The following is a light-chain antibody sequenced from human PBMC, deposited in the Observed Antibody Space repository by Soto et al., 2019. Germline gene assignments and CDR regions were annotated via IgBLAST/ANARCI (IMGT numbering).Light chain of an antibody. CDR1: SSDVGRYDY. V-gene: IGLV2-11*01. CDR2: DVT. Sequence: LTQPRSVSGDTWQSAPTSCTGTSSDVGRYDYVSWYQQYPGEAPKLIIYDVTERPSGVTDRFSGSKSGNTASLTISGLRAEDEAAYSCCSFAGSFSYVFGSGTKVTVL. J-gene: IGLJ1*01. CDR3: CSFAGSFSYV.